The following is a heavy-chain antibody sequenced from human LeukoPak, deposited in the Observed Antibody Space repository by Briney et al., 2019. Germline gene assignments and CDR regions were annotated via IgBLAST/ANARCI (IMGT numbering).Heavy chain of an antibody. CDR2: IYYSGST. Sequence: SETLSLTCTVSGGSISSYYWSWIRQPPGKGLEWIGYIYYSGSTNYNPSLKSRVTISVDTSKNQFSLKLSSVTAADTAVYYCARDVEGIAAHDAFDIWGQGTTVTVSS. CDR1: GGSISSYY. V-gene: IGHV4-59*01. J-gene: IGHJ3*02. CDR3: ARDVEGIAAHDAFDI. D-gene: IGHD6-13*01.